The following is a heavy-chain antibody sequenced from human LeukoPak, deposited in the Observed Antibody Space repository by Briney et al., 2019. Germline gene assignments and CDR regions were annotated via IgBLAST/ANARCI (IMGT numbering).Heavy chain of an antibody. Sequence: ASVKVSCKASGYTFTGYYMHWVRQAPGQGLEWMGWINPNSGGTNYAQKFQGRVTMTRDTSISTAYMELSSLRSEDTAVYYCATGGEDIVVVPAPEDIWGQGTMVTVSS. CDR1: GYTFTGYY. CDR3: ATGGEDIVVVPAPEDI. CDR2: INPNSGGT. J-gene: IGHJ3*02. V-gene: IGHV1-2*02. D-gene: IGHD2-2*01.